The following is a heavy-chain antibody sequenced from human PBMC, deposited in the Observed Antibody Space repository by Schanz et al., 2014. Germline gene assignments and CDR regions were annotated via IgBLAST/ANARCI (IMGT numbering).Heavy chain of an antibody. D-gene: IGHD4-4*01. Sequence: QVQLVQSGTEVKKPGASVKVSCKASGYTFTSYYIHWVRQAPGQGLEWMGMIDPSGGSTSYAQKFQGRVTMTRXXXTSTVYMELSSLXXXXTAVYYCASALTTWGGMDVWGQGTTVTVSS. J-gene: IGHJ6*02. V-gene: IGHV1-46*01. CDR3: ASALTTWGGMDV. CDR2: IDPSGGST. CDR1: GYTFTSYY.